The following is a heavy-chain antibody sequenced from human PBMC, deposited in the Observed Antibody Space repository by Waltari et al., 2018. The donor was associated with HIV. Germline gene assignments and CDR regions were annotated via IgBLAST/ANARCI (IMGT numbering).Heavy chain of an antibody. D-gene: IGHD3-16*01. CDR3: ARVESMLRVVHFDY. J-gene: IGHJ4*02. V-gene: IGHV1-18*04. CDR2: ISAYNYNT. CDR1: GYSFRSYS. Sequence: QIQLVESGGEMKKTGASVKVSCKASGYSFRSYSIRWVRQAPGQGLEWMGWISAYNYNTKYAEKFQSRVTMTTDTSTSTAYMEWRNLRSDDTAMYYCARVESMLRVVHFDYWGQGTLVTVSS.